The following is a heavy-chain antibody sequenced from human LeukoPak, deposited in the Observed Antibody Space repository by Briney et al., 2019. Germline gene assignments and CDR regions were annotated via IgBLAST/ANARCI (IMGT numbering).Heavy chain of an antibody. D-gene: IGHD3-3*01. CDR1: GFTFSSYA. Sequence: GGSLRLSCAASGFTFSSYAMHRVRQAPGKGLGRVAVISYDGSNKYYADSVKGRFTISRDNSKNTLYLQMNSLRAEDTAVYYCARDSDYDFWSGYYTPDYWGQGTLVTVSS. V-gene: IGHV3-30-3*01. CDR3: ARDSDYDFWSGYYTPDY. CDR2: ISYDGSNK. J-gene: IGHJ4*02.